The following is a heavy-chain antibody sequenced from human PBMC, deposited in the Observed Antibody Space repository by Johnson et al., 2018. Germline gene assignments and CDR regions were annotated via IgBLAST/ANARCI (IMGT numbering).Heavy chain of an antibody. Sequence: VQLVETGGGQVKXGGSLRLXCSASGFTFTSYTMNWVRQAPGKGLEWISSITSSNFKSYAASPKGRFTLSRDKAKNSLFLQMNSLRAEDTAVYYCASDPRIAAAGAEYFHPWGQGTLVTVSS. CDR1: GFTFTSYT. V-gene: IGHV3-21*06. CDR3: ASDPRIAAAGAEYFHP. J-gene: IGHJ1*01. CDR2: ITSSNFK. D-gene: IGHD6-13*01.